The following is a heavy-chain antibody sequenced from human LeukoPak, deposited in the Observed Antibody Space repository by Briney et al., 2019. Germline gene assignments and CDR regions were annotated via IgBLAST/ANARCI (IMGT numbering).Heavy chain of an antibody. Sequence: PGGSLRLSCAASGFTFSSYWMNWVRQAPGKGLVGVSRIASDGSSTTYADSVKGRFSISRDNAKNTLYLQMNSLRAEDTAVYYCARGRPHGNDYWGQGTLVTVSS. J-gene: IGHJ4*02. CDR2: IASDGSST. CDR1: GFTFSSYW. D-gene: IGHD2-15*01. CDR3: ARGRPHGNDY. V-gene: IGHV3-74*01.